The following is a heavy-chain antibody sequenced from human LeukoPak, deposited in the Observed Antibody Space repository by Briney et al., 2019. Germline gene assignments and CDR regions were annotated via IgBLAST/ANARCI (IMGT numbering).Heavy chain of an antibody. J-gene: IGHJ4*02. CDR3: ARGVPYDSWSGPHYSDY. V-gene: IGHV3-33*01. Sequence: GGSLRLSCAASGFTFSSYGMHWVRQAPGKGLEWVAVIWYDGSNKYYADSVKGRFTISRDSAKNSLYLQMNSLRAEDTAVYYCARGVPYDSWSGPHYSDYWGQGTLVTVSS. CDR1: GFTFSSYG. D-gene: IGHD3-3*01. CDR2: IWYDGSNK.